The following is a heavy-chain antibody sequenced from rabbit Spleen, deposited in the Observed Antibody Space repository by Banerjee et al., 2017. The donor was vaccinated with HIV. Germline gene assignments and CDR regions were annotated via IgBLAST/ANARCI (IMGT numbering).Heavy chain of an antibody. D-gene: IGHD8-1*01. V-gene: IGHV1S40*01. J-gene: IGHJ6*01. CDR3: ARDTGSSFSSYGMDL. CDR2: IYTGSIGST. CDR1: GFSFSSNYY. Sequence: QSLEESGGDLVKPGASLTLTCTASGFSFSSNYYMCWVRQAPGKGLEWIACIYTGSIGSTVYASWAKGRFTISKTSSTTVTLQMSRLTAADTATYFCARDTGSSFSSYGMDLWGQGTLVTVS.